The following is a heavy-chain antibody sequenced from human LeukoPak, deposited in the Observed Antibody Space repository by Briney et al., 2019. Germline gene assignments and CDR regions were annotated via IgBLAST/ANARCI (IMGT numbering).Heavy chain of an antibody. CDR1: GYTFTGYY. CDR2: INPNSGGT. V-gene: IGHV1-2*02. D-gene: IGHD3-10*01. J-gene: IGHJ4*02. Sequence: VASVKVSCKASGYTFTGYYMHWVPQAPGQRLEWMGWINPNSGGTNYAQKFQGRVTMTRDTSISTAYMELSRLRSDDTAVYYCARGTMVRGVIITEGYWGQGTLVTVSS. CDR3: ARGTMVRGVIITEGY.